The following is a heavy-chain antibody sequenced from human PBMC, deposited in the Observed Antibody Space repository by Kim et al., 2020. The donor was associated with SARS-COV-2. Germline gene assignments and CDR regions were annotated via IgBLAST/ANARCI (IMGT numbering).Heavy chain of an antibody. CDR2: ISGSGGST. Sequence: GGSLRLSCAASGFTFSSYAMSWVRQAPGKGLEWVSAISGSGGSTYYADSVKGRFTISRDNSKNTLYLQMNSLRAEDTAVYYCQLFLDDYGDYVYYFDYWGQGTLVTVSS. CDR1: GFTFSSYA. J-gene: IGHJ4*02. V-gene: IGHV3-23*01. CDR3: QLFLDDYGDYVYYFDY. D-gene: IGHD4-17*01.